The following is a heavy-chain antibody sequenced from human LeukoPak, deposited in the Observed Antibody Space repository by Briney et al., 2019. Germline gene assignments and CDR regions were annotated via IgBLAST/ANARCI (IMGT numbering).Heavy chain of an antibody. D-gene: IGHD3-16*01. CDR3: ARLKLGAYFDL. CDR2: VYNSGDT. CDR1: GGSTSSDY. V-gene: IGHV4-59*08. J-gene: IGHJ2*01. Sequence: SETLSLTCTVSGGSTSSDYWSWLRQSPGKGLEWVGYVYNSGDTGKNPSLKSRVTILLDTSKNQCSLKLTSVSAADTAVYYCARLKLGAYFDLWGRGTLVTVSS.